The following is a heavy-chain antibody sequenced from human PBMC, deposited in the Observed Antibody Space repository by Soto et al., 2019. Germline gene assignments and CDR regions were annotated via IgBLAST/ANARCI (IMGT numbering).Heavy chain of an antibody. D-gene: IGHD2-15*01. J-gene: IGHJ4*02. V-gene: IGHV1-18*01. CDR2: ISVFNGNT. CDR3: AIVLGYCSGGTYPPGY. CDR1: GYTFTSYG. Sequence: GASVKVSCKASGYTFTSYGITWVRKAPGKGLEWMGWISVFNGNTNYAQRLQGRVTMTTDTSTKTAYMELMSLRSYDTAVYYCAIVLGYCSGGTYPPGYWGQGTLVTVSS.